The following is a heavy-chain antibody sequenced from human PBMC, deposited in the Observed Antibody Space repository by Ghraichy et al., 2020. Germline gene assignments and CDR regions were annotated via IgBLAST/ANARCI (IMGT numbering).Heavy chain of an antibody. CDR1: GYTFTSYD. Sequence: ASVKVSCKASGYTFTSYDINWVRQATGQGLEWMGWMNPNSGNTGYAQKFQGRVTMTRNTSISTAYMELSSLRSEDTAVYYCARARKGFNAFDIWGQGTMVTVSS. CDR2: MNPNSGNT. V-gene: IGHV1-8*01. CDR3: ARARKGFNAFDI. J-gene: IGHJ3*02.